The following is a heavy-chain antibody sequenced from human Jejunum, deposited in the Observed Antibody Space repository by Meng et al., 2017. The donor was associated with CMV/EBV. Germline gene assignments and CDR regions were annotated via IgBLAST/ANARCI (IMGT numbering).Heavy chain of an antibody. V-gene: IGHV3-23*01. Sequence: SGLNSAAYVMHWVRQAPGKGLVWVSSMSGSGASTYYAASVKGRFTASRDNSKSTLYLQMYSLRVDDTAVYYCAGFESWRNPWYFDLWGRGTPVTVSS. D-gene: IGHD3-10*01. CDR2: MSGSGAST. J-gene: IGHJ2*01. CDR3: AGFESWRNPWYFDL. CDR1: GLNSAAYV.